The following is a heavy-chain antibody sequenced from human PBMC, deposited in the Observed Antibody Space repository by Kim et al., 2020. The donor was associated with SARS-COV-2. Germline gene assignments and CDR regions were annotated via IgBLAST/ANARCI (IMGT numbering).Heavy chain of an antibody. CDR2: GIA. CDR3: ARQANAFDI. J-gene: IGHJ3*02. V-gene: IGHV1-69*02. Sequence: GIANNAQKFQGRVTITADKSTSTAYMELSSLRSEDTAVYYCARQANAFDIWGQGTMVTVSS.